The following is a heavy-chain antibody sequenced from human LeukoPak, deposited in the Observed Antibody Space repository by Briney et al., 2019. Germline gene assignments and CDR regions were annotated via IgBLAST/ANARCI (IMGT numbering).Heavy chain of an antibody. V-gene: IGHV3-7*01. CDR3: ARDRGDPTIY. CDR1: GFTFSSYW. CDR2: INQDRSEK. Sequence: GGSLRLSCAASGFTFSSYWMSWVRQAPGKGLEGVANINQDRSEKYYVDSVKGRFTISRDNDKNSLYLQMSSLRAEDPVVYCCARDRGDPTIYWGQGTLVTVSS. D-gene: IGHD2-21*01. J-gene: IGHJ4*02.